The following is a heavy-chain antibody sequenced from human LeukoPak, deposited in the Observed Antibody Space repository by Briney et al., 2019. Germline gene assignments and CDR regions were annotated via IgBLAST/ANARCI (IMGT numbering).Heavy chain of an antibody. CDR2: IIPIFGTA. CDR3: ASHTQRRNDLFVGDY. J-gene: IGHJ4*02. D-gene: IGHD2-8*01. V-gene: IGHV1-69*13. Sequence: GASVKVSCKASGGTFNNYANSWVRQAPGQGLEWMGGIIPIFGTAKYAQKFQGRVTITADESTSTAYMELSSLRSDDTAVYYCASHTQRRNDLFVGDYWGQGTLVTVSS. CDR1: GGTFNNYA.